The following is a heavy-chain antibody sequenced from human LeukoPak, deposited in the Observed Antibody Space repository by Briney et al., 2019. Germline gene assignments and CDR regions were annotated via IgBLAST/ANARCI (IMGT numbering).Heavy chain of an antibody. CDR1: GGSISSSSYY. D-gene: IGHD4-17*01. CDR3: ARHPSATTWFDP. CDR2: IYYSGST. V-gene: IGHV4-39*01. J-gene: IGHJ5*02. Sequence: PSQTLSLTCTVSGGSISSSSYYWGWIRQPPGKGLEWIGSIYYSGSTYYNPSPKSRVTISVDTSKNQFSLKLSSVTAADTAVYYCARHPSATTWFDPWGQGTLVTVSS.